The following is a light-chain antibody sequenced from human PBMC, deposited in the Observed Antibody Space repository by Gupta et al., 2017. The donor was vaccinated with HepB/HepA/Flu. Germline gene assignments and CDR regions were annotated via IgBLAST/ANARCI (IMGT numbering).Light chain of an antibody. CDR1: ELGDKF. V-gene: IGLV3-1*01. CDR3: QAWDTRNVV. J-gene: IGLJ3*02. Sequence: SYDLTQPPSLSVSPGQTATITCSGDELGDKFVYWYQQKPGQSPILLMYEDAKRPSEIPERFSGSNSGDTATLTISGTQTLDEADYYCQAWDTRNVVFGGGTKLTVL. CDR2: EDA.